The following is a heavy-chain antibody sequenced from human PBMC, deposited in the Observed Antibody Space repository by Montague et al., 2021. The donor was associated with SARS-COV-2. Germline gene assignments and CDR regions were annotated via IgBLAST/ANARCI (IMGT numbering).Heavy chain of an antibody. J-gene: IGHJ4*02. D-gene: IGHD7-27*01. CDR3: ARGSGDY. CDR2: IYYTGSV. V-gene: IGHV4-59*01. CDR1: GGSISGYY. Sequence: SETLSLTCTVSGGSISGYYWSWIRQPPGKGLEWIGYIYYTGSVNYNPSLKSRVTISVDTSKNQFSLKLSSVTAADTAVYYCARGSGDYWGQGTLVTVSS.